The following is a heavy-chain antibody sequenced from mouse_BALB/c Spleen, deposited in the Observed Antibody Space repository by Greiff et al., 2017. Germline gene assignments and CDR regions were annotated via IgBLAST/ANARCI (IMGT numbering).Heavy chain of an antibody. J-gene: IGHJ2*01. Sequence: DVQLQESGPGLVKPSQSLSLTCTVTGYSITSDYAWNWIRQFPGNKLEWMGYISYSGSTSYNPSLKSRISITRDTSKNQFFLQFNSVTTEDTATYYCARDGSSPFDYWGQGTTLTVSS. CDR3: ARDGSSPFDY. D-gene: IGHD1-1*01. CDR2: ISYSGST. CDR1: GYSITSDYA. V-gene: IGHV3-2*02.